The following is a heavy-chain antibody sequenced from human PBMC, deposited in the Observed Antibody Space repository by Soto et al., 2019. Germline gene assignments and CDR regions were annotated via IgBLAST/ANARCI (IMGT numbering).Heavy chain of an antibody. CDR1: GFTFSNAW. CDR3: TTDSLYDPVTYYYYMDV. V-gene: IGHV3-15*01. D-gene: IGHD4-17*01. CDR2: IKSKTDGGTT. J-gene: IGHJ6*03. Sequence: EVQLVESGGGLVKPGGSLRLSCAASGFTFSNAWMSWVRQAPGKGLEWVGRIKSKTDGGTTDYAAPVKGRFTISRDDSKNTLYLQMNSLKTEDTAVYYCTTDSLYDPVTYYYYMDVWGKGTTVTVSS.